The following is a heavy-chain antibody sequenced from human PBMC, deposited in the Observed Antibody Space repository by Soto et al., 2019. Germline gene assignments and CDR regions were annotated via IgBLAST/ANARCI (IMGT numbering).Heavy chain of an antibody. V-gene: IGHV4-39*01. Sequence: SETLSLTCTVSGGSISSSSYYWGWIRQPPGKGLEWIGSIYYSGSTYYNPSLKSRVTISVDTSKNQFSLKLSSVTAADTAVYYCARLRVYGDYAFYYYGMDVWGQGTTVTVSS. CDR2: IYYSGST. CDR1: GGSISSSSYY. CDR3: ARLRVYGDYAFYYYGMDV. J-gene: IGHJ6*02. D-gene: IGHD4-17*01.